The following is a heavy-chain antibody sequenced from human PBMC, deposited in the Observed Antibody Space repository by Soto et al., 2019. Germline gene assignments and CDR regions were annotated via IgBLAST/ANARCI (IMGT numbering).Heavy chain of an antibody. Sequence: SEILSLTCRLSGGSITGAYYWNWIRQHPGKGLEWIGSIHYRGSTYYNPSLKTRITISLDRSNNQFSLNLSSVTAADTAVYYCARVRDSFGLDVWGQGTTVTVSS. D-gene: IGHD2-15*01. V-gene: IGHV4-31*03. CDR1: GGSITGAYY. J-gene: IGHJ6*02. CDR3: ARVRDSFGLDV. CDR2: IHYRGST.